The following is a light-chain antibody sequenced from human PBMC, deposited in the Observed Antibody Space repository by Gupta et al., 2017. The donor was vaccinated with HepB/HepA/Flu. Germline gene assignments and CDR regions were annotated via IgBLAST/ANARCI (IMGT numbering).Light chain of an antibody. CDR1: SSNIGSNT. V-gene: IGLV1-44*01. Sequence: TISCXXXSSNIGSNTVNWYQQLPGTAPKLLIYSNNQRPSGVPDRFSGSKSGTSASLAISGLQSEDEADYYCAAWDDSLNGHVVFGGGTKLTVL. CDR3: AAWDDSLNGHVV. J-gene: IGLJ2*01. CDR2: SNN.